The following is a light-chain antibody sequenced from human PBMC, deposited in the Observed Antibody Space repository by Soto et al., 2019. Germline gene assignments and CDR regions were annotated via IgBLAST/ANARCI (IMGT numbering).Light chain of an antibody. CDR2: DVS. V-gene: IGLV2-18*02. CDR3: SSYTTSNTYV. CDR1: SSDVGSNNR. Sequence: QSALTQPPSVSGSPVQSVAISCTGTSSDVGSNNRVSWYQQPPGSAPKLIIYDVSNRPSGIPDRFSGSKSANTASLTISGLQTEDEADYYCSSYTTSNTYVFGTGTKVTVL. J-gene: IGLJ1*01.